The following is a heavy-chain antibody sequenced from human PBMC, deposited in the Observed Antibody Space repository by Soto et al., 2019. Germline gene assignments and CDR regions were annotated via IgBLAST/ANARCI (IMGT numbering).Heavy chain of an antibody. Sequence: WVRQPPGQGLECMGWLSAYNGNTNYAQKLQGRVTMTTDTSTSTAYMELRSLRSDDTAVYYCARDYDIFTGYLGPYYYYGMDVWGQGTTVTVSS. CDR3: ARDYDIFTGYLGPYYYYGMDV. D-gene: IGHD3-9*01. V-gene: IGHV1-18*01. CDR2: LSAYNGNT. J-gene: IGHJ6*02.